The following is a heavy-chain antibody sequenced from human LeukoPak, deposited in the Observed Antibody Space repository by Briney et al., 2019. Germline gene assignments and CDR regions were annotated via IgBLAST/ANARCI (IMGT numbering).Heavy chain of an antibody. J-gene: IGHJ4*02. Sequence: SETLSLTCTVSDDSISDYYRGWIRQPPGKGLEWIGYIHNSGTSTYNLSLKSRVTISADTSKNQFSLKLNSMTTADTAVYYCTRGAGWLIDYWGQGILVTVST. CDR3: TRGAGWLIDY. CDR2: IHNSGTS. CDR1: DDSISDYY. V-gene: IGHV4-59*01. D-gene: IGHD3-16*01.